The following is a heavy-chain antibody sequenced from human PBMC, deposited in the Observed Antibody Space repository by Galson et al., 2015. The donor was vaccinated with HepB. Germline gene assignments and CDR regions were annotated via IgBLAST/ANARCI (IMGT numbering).Heavy chain of an antibody. V-gene: IGHV3-7*03. D-gene: IGHD6-13*01. CDR1: GLTFSSYW. Sequence: SLRLSCAASGLTFSSYWMSWVRQAPGKGLEWVANIKQDGSEKYYVDSVKGRFTISRDNAKNSLYLQMNSLRAEDTAVYYCARVAAAGTFAYYYYGMDVWGQGTTVTVSS. J-gene: IGHJ6*02. CDR3: ARVAAAGTFAYYYYGMDV. CDR2: IKQDGSEK.